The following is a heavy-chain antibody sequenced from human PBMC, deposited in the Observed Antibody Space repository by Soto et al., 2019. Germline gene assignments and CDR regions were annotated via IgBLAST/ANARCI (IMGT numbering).Heavy chain of an antibody. Sequence: GGSLRLSCAASGFTFSSYSMNWVRQAPGKGLEWVSSISSSSFSINYADSVKGRFSTSRDNAQNSLHLQMNNLRAEDTAVYYCARNESSNIYGMDVWGQGTTVTVS. CDR2: ISSSSFSI. D-gene: IGHD6-6*01. V-gene: IGHV3-21*01. CDR1: GFTFSSYS. CDR3: ARNESSNIYGMDV. J-gene: IGHJ6*02.